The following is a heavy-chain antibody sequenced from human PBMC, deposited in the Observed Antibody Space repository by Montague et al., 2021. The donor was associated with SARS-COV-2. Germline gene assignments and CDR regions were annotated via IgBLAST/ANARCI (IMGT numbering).Heavy chain of an antibody. CDR2: INHSGST. J-gene: IGHJ6*02. CDR3: ACGEITTRVLIYYCGMDV. V-gene: IGHV4-34*01. Sequence: SETLSLTCAVYGGSFSGYYWTWIRQSPRKGLEWIGEINHSGSTYYNPSLKSRVTISIDTSKNQFSLKLSSVTAADTAVYYCACGEITTRVLIYYCGMDVWGQGTTVTVSS. D-gene: IGHD4-11*01. CDR1: GGSFSGYY.